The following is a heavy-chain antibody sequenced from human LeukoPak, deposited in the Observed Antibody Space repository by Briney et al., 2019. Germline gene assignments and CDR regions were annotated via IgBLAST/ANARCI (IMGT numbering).Heavy chain of an antibody. CDR3: ARDLWPIEESAFDI. CDR2: IWYDGSNK. J-gene: IGHJ3*02. CDR1: GFTFSSYG. D-gene: IGHD2-21*01. V-gene: IGHV3-33*01. Sequence: GGSLRLSCAASGFTFSSYGMHWVRQAPGKGLEWVAVIWYDGSNKYYADSVKGRFTISRDNSKNTLYLQMNSLRAEDTAVYYCARDLWPIEESAFDIWGQGTMVTVSS.